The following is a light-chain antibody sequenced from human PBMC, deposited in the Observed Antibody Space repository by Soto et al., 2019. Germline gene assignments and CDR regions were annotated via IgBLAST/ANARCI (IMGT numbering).Light chain of an antibody. CDR1: SSDVGNYKY. CDR2: DVN. J-gene: IGLJ2*01. Sequence: QSALTQPASVSGSPGQSITISCTGTSSDVGNYKYVSWYQHHPGKAPKLILYDVNYRPSGVSNRFSGSKSGNTASLTISGLQAEDEADYYCNSYTTINTVLFGGGTQLTVL. CDR3: NSYTTINTVL. V-gene: IGLV2-14*03.